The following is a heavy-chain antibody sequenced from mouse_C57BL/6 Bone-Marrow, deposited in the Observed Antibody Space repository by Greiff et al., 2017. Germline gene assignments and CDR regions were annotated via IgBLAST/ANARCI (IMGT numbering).Heavy chain of an antibody. J-gene: IGHJ3*01. CDR1: GYSITSGYY. CDR3: ARGGYGGFAY. D-gene: IGHD2-2*01. Sequence: EVKLQESGPGLVKPSQSLSLTCSVTGYSITSGYYWNWIRQFPGNKLEWMGYISYDGSNNYNPSLKNRISITRDTSKNQFFLKLNSVTTEDTATYYGARGGYGGFAYWGQGTLVTVSA. CDR2: ISYDGSN. V-gene: IGHV3-6*01.